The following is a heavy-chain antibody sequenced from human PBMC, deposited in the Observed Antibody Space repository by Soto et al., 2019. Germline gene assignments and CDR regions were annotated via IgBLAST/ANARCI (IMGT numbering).Heavy chain of an antibody. CDR1: GYSFTSYW. Sequence: GESLKISCKGSGYSFTSYWIGWVRQMPGKGLEWMGIIYPGDSDTRYSPSFQGQVTISADKSISTAYLQWSSLKASDTAMYYCARRSYGDYEEDNWFDPWGQGTLVTVSS. J-gene: IGHJ5*02. D-gene: IGHD4-17*01. CDR3: ARRSYGDYEEDNWFDP. CDR2: IYPGDSDT. V-gene: IGHV5-51*01.